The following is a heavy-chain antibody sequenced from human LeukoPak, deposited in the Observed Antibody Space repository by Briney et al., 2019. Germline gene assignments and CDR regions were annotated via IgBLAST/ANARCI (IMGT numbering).Heavy chain of an antibody. CDR3: ARGPPNYSRGAFDI. J-gene: IGHJ3*02. Sequence: GGSLRLSCAASGFTFSSNWMHWVRQAPGKGLVWVSRINTDGTNTSYADSVKGRFTISRDNAKNTLYLQMNSLRAEDTAVYYCARGPPNYSRGAFDIWGQGTMVTVSS. D-gene: IGHD2-15*01. CDR2: INTDGTNT. V-gene: IGHV3-74*01. CDR1: GFTFSSNW.